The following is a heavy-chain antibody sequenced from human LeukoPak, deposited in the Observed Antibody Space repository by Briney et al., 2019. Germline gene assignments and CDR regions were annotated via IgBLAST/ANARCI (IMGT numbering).Heavy chain of an antibody. J-gene: IGHJ3*02. CDR3: ARDLVVVTAIGDHDAFDI. V-gene: IGHV3-30-3*01. D-gene: IGHD2-21*02. Sequence: GGSLRLSCAASGFTFSSYAMHWVRQAPGKGLEGGAVISYDGSNKYYADSLKGRFTLSRDNSKNTLYLQMNSLRAEDTAVYYCARDLVVVTAIGDHDAFDIWGQGTMVTVSS. CDR1: GFTFSSYA. CDR2: ISYDGSNK.